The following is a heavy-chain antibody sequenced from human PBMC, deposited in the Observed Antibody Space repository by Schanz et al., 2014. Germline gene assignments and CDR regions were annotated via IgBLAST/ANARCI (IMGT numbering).Heavy chain of an antibody. Sequence: QVHLEQSGPEVKKPGASVKLSCRASGYPFTNYYIHWVRQAPGQGLEWMGIVNPGGGSTSVAQRFQTRVTLTRDTSTGTAYLGLTRLRFEDTAVYYCARGPSTGAFDIWGQGTMXTVSS. CDR2: VNPGGGST. V-gene: IGHV1-46*01. CDR3: ARGPSTGAFDI. J-gene: IGHJ3*02. CDR1: GYPFTNYY.